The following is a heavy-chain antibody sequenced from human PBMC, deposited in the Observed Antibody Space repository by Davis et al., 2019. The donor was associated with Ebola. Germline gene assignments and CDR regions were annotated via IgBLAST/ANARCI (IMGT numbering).Heavy chain of an antibody. J-gene: IGHJ5*02. Sequence: AASVKVSCKASGYTFTSYAMHWVRQAPGQRLEWMGWINAGNGNTKYSQKFQGRVTITRDTSASTAYMELSSLRSEDTAVYYCARDSGSYSIWFDPWGQGTLVTVSS. V-gene: IGHV1-3*01. CDR2: INAGNGNT. CDR3: ARDSGSYSIWFDP. D-gene: IGHD1-26*01. CDR1: GYTFTSYA.